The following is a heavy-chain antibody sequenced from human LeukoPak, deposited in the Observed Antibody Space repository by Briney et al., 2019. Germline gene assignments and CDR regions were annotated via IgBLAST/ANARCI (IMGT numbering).Heavy chain of an antibody. Sequence: SETLSLTCAVYGGSFSGYYWSWSRQPPGKGLEWIGEINHSGSTNYNPSLKSRVTISVDTSKNQFSLKLSSVTAADTAVYYCAGEFVGGSGSYRSKYYYYGMDVWGQGTTVTVSS. CDR1: GGSFSGYY. J-gene: IGHJ6*02. D-gene: IGHD3-10*01. CDR2: INHSGST. V-gene: IGHV4-34*01. CDR3: AGEFVGGSGSYRSKYYYYGMDV.